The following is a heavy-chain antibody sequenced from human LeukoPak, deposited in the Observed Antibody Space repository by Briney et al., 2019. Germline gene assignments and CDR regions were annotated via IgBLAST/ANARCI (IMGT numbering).Heavy chain of an antibody. CDR3: ARAHRQLERLGRYYFDY. V-gene: IGHV1-69*01. J-gene: IGHJ4*02. Sequence: SVKVSCKASGGTFSNHAVSWVRQAPGQGLEWMGGIIPIFGTANYAQEFQGRVTITADESTSTAYMELSSLRSEDTAVYYCARAHRQLERLGRYYFDYWGQGTLVTVSS. CDR1: GGTFSNHA. CDR2: IIPIFGTA. D-gene: IGHD1-1*01.